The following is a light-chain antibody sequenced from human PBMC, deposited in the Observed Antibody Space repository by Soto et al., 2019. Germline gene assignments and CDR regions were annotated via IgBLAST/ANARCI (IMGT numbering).Light chain of an antibody. CDR1: SSDIGHYDY. CDR3: CSLTTSHTYV. Sequence: QSAGTQSAAVSGSPGQSIAISCTGTSSDIGHYDYVSWYQQHPGKAPKLMIYHVTYRPSGVSNRYSGSKSGNSASLTISGLQADDEADYYCCSLTTSHTYVFGSGTKV. J-gene: IGLJ1*01. V-gene: IGLV2-14*03. CDR2: HVT.